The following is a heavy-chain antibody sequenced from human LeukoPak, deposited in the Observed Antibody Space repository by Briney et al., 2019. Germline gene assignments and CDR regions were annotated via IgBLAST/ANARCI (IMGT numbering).Heavy chain of an antibody. CDR3: AKQGRDHCSGGSCYLFDY. V-gene: IGHV3-30*18. J-gene: IGHJ4*02. Sequence: PGGSLRLSCAASGFTFISFGMHWVRQAPGKGLQWVALISSDGGDKYYADSVKGRFTISRDNSKDTLFLQMNSLRPEDTAVYYCAKQGRDHCSGGSCYLFDYWGQGTLVTVSS. D-gene: IGHD2-15*01. CDR2: ISSDGGDK. CDR1: GFTFISFG.